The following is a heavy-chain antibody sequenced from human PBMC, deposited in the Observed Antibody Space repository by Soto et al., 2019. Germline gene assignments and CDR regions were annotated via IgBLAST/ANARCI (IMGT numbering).Heavy chain of an antibody. V-gene: IGHV1-3*01. CDR2: ISAYNGNT. CDR1: GYTFTSYG. J-gene: IGHJ6*03. D-gene: IGHD6-13*01. Sequence: ASVKVSCKASGYTFTSYGISWVRQAPGQRLEWMGWISAYNGNTKYSQKFQGRVTITRDTSASTAYMELSSLRSEDTAVYYCARDSTGYSSSWLYYYYYFMDVWGKGTTVTVSS. CDR3: ARDSTGYSSSWLYYYYYFMDV.